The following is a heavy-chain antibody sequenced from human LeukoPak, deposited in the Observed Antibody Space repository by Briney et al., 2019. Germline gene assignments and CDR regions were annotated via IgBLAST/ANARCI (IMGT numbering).Heavy chain of an antibody. CDR2: ISSSSSYI. V-gene: IGHV3-21*01. D-gene: IGHD4-17*01. CDR1: GFTFSSYS. Sequence: PGGSLRLSCAASGFTFSSYSMNWVRQAPGKGLEWVSSISSSSSYIYYADSVKGRFTISRDNAKNSLYLQMNSLRAEDTAVYYCAKDRGGYGDFNDAFDIWGQGTMVSVSS. J-gene: IGHJ3*02. CDR3: AKDRGGYGDFNDAFDI.